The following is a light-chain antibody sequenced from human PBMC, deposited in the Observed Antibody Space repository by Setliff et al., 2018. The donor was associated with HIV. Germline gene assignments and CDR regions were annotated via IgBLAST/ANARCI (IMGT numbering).Light chain of an antibody. CDR2: EVS. CDR3: SSYTSIYTYV. J-gene: IGLJ1*01. CDR1: SSDVGGYNY. V-gene: IGLV2-14*01. Sequence: QSALTQPASVSGSPGQSITMSCTGTSSDVGGYNYVSWYQQHPGKAPKLIIYEVSNRPSGVSNRFSGSKSGNTASLTISGLQAEDEADYYCSSYTSIYTYVFGTGTKVPS.